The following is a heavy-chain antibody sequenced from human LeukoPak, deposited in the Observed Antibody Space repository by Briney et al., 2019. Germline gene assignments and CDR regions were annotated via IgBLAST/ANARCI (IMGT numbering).Heavy chain of an antibody. CDR1: GYTFTSYG. Sequence: ASVKVSCKASGYTFTSYGISRVRQAPGQGLEWMGWISAYNGNTNYAQKLQGRVTMTTDTSTSTAYMELRSLRAEDTAVYYCARDKIRGGRVVIPTAPYDYWGQGTLVTVSS. V-gene: IGHV1-18*01. D-gene: IGHD3-22*01. J-gene: IGHJ4*02. CDR3: ARDKIRGGRVVIPTAPYDY. CDR2: ISAYNGNT.